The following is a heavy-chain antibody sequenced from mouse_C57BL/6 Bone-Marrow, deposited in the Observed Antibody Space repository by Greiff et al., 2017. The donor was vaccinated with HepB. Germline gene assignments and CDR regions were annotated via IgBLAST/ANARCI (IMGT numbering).Heavy chain of an antibody. V-gene: IGHV3-1*01. CDR1: GYSITSGYD. J-gene: IGHJ3*01. Sequence: DVMLVESGPGMVKPSQSLSLTCTVTGYSITSGYDWHWIRHFPGNKLEWMGYISYSGSTNYNPSLKSRISITHDTSKNHFFLKLNSVTTEDTATYYCARDRGNGYSWFAYWGQGTLVTVSA. CDR3: ARDRGNGYSWFAY. CDR2: ISYSGST. D-gene: IGHD2-3*01.